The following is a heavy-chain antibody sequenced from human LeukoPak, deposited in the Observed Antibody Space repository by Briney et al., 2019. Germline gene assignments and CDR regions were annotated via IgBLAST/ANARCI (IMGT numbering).Heavy chain of an antibody. D-gene: IGHD1-1*01. Sequence: GGSLRLSCAASGFTFNIYAMSWVRQAPGKGLEWVSDISHSGDNTYYADSVKGRFTISRDNSKNTVYLQMDSLRTEDTAVYYCANNWNLDYWGQGTLVTVSS. CDR3: ANNWNLDY. CDR2: ISHSGDNT. CDR1: GFTFNIYA. V-gene: IGHV3-23*01. J-gene: IGHJ4*02.